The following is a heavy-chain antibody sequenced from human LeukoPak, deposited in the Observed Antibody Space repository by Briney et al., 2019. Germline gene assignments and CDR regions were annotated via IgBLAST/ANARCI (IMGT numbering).Heavy chain of an antibody. D-gene: IGHD3-22*01. J-gene: IGHJ6*02. CDR1: GGTFSSYA. CDR2: IIPILGIA. CDR3: ATNYYDSSGAYYYYGMDV. V-gene: IGHV1-69*04. Sequence: SVKVSCKASGGTFSSYAISWVRQAPGQGLEWMGRIIPILGIANYAQKFQGRVTITADKSTSTAYMELSSLRSEDTAVYYCATNYYDSSGAYYYYGMDVWGQGTTVTVSS.